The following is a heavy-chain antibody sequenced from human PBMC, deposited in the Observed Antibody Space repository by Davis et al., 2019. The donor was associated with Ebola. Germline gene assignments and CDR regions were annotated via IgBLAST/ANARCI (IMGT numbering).Heavy chain of an antibody. CDR1: GGSISSSSYY. Sequence: MPSQTLSLTCTLSGGSISSSSYYWGWIRQPPGKGLEWIGSIYYSGSTYYNPSLKSRVTISVDTSKNQFSLKLSSVTAADTAVYYCASPYGDLGDYWGQGTLVTVSS. D-gene: IGHD4-17*01. CDR2: IYYSGST. V-gene: IGHV4-39*01. CDR3: ASPYGDLGDY. J-gene: IGHJ4*02.